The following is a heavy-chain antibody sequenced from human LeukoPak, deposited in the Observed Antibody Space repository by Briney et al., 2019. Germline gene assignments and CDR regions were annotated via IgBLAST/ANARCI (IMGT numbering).Heavy chain of an antibody. V-gene: IGHV1-18*04. D-gene: IGHD3-10*01. CDR3: ARDYYGSGSYYDMDAFDI. Sequence: ASVKVSCKASGYTFVTYGISWMRQAPGQGLEWMGRISSYNGNTEYAQKFQGRVTMTTDTSTSTAYMQVRSLRSDDTAVYYCARDYYGSGSYYDMDAFDIWGQGTMVTVSS. CDR1: GYTFVTYG. CDR2: ISSYNGNT. J-gene: IGHJ3*02.